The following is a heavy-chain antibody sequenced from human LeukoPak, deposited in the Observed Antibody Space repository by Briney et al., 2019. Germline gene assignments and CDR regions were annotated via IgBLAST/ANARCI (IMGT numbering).Heavy chain of an antibody. CDR3: TRDVASSTYHFESSGLLDY. CDR2: IRYDGTNK. V-gene: IGHV3-30*02. D-gene: IGHD3-22*01. Sequence: GGSLRLSCAASGFTFSTSGMHWVRQAPGKGLEGVAFIRYDGTNKYYTDSVKGRFTISRGDAKNSLYLQMDSLRGEDTAVYYCTRDVASSTYHFESSGLLDYWGQGTLVTVSS. CDR1: GFTFSTSG. J-gene: IGHJ4*02.